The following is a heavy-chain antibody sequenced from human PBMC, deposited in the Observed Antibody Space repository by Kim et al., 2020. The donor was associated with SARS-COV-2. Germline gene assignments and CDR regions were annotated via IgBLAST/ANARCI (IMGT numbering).Heavy chain of an antibody. V-gene: IGHV3-11*01. CDR3: ARDLGPPGVAFCYYYDSSGYYRPEYYFDY. CDR1: GFTFSDYY. CDR2: ISSSGSTI. D-gene: IGHD3-22*01. Sequence: GGSLRLSCAASGFTFSDYYMSWIRQAPGKGLEWVSYISSSGSTIYYADSVKGRFTISRDNAKNSLYLQMNSLRAEDTAVYYCARDLGPPGVAFCYYYDSSGYYRPEYYFDYWGQGTLVTVSS. J-gene: IGHJ4*02.